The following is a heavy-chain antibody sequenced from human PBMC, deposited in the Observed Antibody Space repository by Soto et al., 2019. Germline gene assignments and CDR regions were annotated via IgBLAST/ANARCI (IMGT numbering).Heavy chain of an antibody. J-gene: IGHJ5*02. CDR1: GGSISSGDYY. V-gene: IGHV4-30-4*01. Sequence: PSETLSLTCTVSGGSISSGDYYWSWIRQPPGKGLEWIGYIYYSGSTYYNPSLKSRVTISVDTSKNQFSLKLSSVTAADTAVYYCARTFGTTFRWFDPWGEGTLVTVS. CDR2: IYYSGST. CDR3: ARTFGTTFRWFDP. D-gene: IGHD1-7*01.